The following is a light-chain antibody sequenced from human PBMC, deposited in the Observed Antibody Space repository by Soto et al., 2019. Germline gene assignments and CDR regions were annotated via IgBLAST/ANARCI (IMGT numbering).Light chain of an antibody. J-gene: IGLJ2*01. CDR1: SSDIGGYKY. CDR3: TSYASSSTPVV. CDR2: DVT. Sequence: QSALTHPASVSGSPGQSITISCTGTSSDIGGYKYVSWYQHHPGTAPKLMIYDVTNRPSGVSNRFSGSKSGNTASLTISGLQAEDEGDYYCTSYASSSTPVVFGGGTKLTVL. V-gene: IGLV2-14*03.